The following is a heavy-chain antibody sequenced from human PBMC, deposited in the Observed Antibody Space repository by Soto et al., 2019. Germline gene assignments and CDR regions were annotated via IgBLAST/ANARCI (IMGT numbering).Heavy chain of an antibody. Sequence: EASVKVSCKASGGTFSSYAISRVRQAPGQGLEWMGGIIPIFGTANYAQKFQGRVTITADESTSTAYMELSSLRSEDTAVYYCARGYYYDSSGYPAPIDYWGQGTLVTVS. D-gene: IGHD3-22*01. CDR2: IIPIFGTA. J-gene: IGHJ4*02. V-gene: IGHV1-69*13. CDR3: ARGYYYDSSGYPAPIDY. CDR1: GGTFSSYA.